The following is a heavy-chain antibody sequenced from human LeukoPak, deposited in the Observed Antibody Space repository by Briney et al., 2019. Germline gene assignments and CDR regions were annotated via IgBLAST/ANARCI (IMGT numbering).Heavy chain of an antibody. Sequence: GGSLRLSCAASGFTFSTYGMHWVRQAPGKGLEWEAVISYDGSNKYYADSVKGRFTISRDNSKNTVYLQMNSLRAEDTAVYYCAKDLNGLLWFGELLTSPFDYWGQGTLVTVSS. D-gene: IGHD3-10*01. CDR3: AKDLNGLLWFGELLTSPFDY. CDR2: ISYDGSNK. J-gene: IGHJ4*02. V-gene: IGHV3-30*18. CDR1: GFTFSTYG.